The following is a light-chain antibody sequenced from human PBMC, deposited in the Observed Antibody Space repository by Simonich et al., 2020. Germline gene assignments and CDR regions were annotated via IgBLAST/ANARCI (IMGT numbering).Light chain of an antibody. CDR3: QQYNNWPPFT. V-gene: IGKV3-15*01. CDR2: GAS. CDR1: QSVSSN. Sequence: EIVMTQSPATLSVSPGERATLSCRASQSVSSNLACYQQKPGQAPRLLIYGASTRATGIPARCSGSGSGTEFTLTISSMQSEDFAVYYCQQYNNWPPFTFGPGTKVDIK. J-gene: IGKJ3*01.